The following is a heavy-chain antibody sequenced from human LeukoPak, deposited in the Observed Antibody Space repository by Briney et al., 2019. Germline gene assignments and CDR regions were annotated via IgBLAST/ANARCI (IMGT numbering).Heavy chain of an antibody. CDR3: ARGKDTAMVSFDY. D-gene: IGHD5-18*01. Sequence: SETLSLTCTVSGGSISSGDYYWRWIRQPPGKGLEWIVYIYYSGSTYYNPSLKSRVTISVDTSKNQFSLKLSSVTAADTAVYYCARGKDTAMVSFDYWGQGTLVTVSS. V-gene: IGHV4-30-4*01. CDR2: IYYSGST. CDR1: GGSISSGDYY. J-gene: IGHJ4*02.